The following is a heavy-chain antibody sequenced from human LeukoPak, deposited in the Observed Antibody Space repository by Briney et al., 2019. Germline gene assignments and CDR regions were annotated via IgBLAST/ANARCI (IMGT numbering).Heavy chain of an antibody. Sequence: SETLSLTCTVSGGSISTSNYYWGWIRQPPGKGLEWIGNIFYSGSTYYSPSLKSRVTISADTSENQFSLKLSSVTAADTAVYYCARHFFDWFRMKWFDPWGQGTLVTVSS. CDR2: IFYSGST. V-gene: IGHV4-39*01. D-gene: IGHD3-9*01. CDR3: ARHFFDWFRMKWFDP. CDR1: GGSISTSNYY. J-gene: IGHJ5*02.